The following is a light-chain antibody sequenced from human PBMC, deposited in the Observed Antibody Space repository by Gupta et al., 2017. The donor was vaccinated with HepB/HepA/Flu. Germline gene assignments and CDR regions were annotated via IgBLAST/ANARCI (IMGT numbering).Light chain of an antibody. CDR1: QSRRHTNGFNC. V-gene: IGKV2-28*01. J-gene: IGKJ3*01. CDR2: VGS. Sequence: DVAMTQSPLFLPVTPGEPASISCRSSQSRRHTNGFNCLEWYLQKPGQSPQLLVYVGSKRAYGVPDRFSGSGSGTDFTLKISRGDAEDVVVYYCRQGLHTPKTFGHGTSVDIK. CDR3: RQGLHTPKT.